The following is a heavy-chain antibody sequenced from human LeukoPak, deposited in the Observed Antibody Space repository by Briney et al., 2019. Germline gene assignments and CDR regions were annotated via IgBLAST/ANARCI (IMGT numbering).Heavy chain of an antibody. CDR2: IYYSGST. CDR3: ARVESYYYDSSGYWGGPFDY. D-gene: IGHD3-22*01. CDR1: GGSISSYY. Sequence: SETLSLTCTVSGGSISSYYWSWIRQPPGKGLEWIGYIYYSGSTNYNPSLKSRVTISVDTSKNQFSLKLSSVTAADTAVYYCARVESYYYDSSGYWGGPFDYWGQGTLVTVSS. J-gene: IGHJ4*02. V-gene: IGHV4-59*01.